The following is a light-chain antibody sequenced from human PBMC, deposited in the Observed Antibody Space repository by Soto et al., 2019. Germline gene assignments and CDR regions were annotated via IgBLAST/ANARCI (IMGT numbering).Light chain of an antibody. Sequence: DIQLTQSPSFLSASVGDRVTITCRASQGISSFLAWYQQKPGKAPQLLIYAASTLQSGVPSRFSGSGSGTDFTLTVSSLQPEDFATYYCQQLNSYPRTFGGGTKVEIK. J-gene: IGKJ4*01. CDR2: AAS. V-gene: IGKV1-9*01. CDR3: QQLNSYPRT. CDR1: QGISSF.